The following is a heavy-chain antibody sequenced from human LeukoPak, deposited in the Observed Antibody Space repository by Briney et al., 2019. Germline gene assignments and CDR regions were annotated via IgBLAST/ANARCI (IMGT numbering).Heavy chain of an antibody. CDR2: IIPIFGTT. CDR1: GGTFSSYA. V-gene: IGHV1-69*13. CDR3: ARPLAVAGFDY. D-gene: IGHD6-19*01. J-gene: IGHJ4*02. Sequence: GASVKVSCKASGGTFSSYAIDWVRQAPGQGLEWMGGIIPIFGTTNYAQKFQGRVTITAVESMRTAYMELSSLRSEDTAVYFCARPLAVAGFDYWAREPWSPSPQ.